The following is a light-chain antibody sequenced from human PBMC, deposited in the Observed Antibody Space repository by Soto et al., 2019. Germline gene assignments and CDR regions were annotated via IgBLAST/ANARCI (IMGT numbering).Light chain of an antibody. CDR3: VLSMGSGAYL. Sequence: QAVVIQDSSLSVSPGGTVTLTCGLRSAPISTTYYPAWYQQPPGQAPRTLIYSTNTRSSGVPDRFSGSIRGNKAALTITGAQAEDEAEYHCVLSMGSGAYLFGPGTKLTVL. V-gene: IGLV8-61*01. CDR2: STN. CDR1: SAPISTTYY. J-gene: IGLJ1*01.